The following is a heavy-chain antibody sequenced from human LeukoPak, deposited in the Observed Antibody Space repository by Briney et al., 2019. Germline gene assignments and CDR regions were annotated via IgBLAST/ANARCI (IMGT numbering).Heavy chain of an antibody. CDR3: ARDLSGDYYFDY. CDR1: GFTFSSYA. V-gene: IGHV3-23*01. J-gene: IGHJ4*02. CDR2: ISESGGYT. Sequence: GGSLRLSCAGSGFTFSSYAMSWVRQAPGKGLEWVSAISESGGYTKYADPVKGRFTISRDNSENTLYLQMNSLRAEDTAVYYCARDLSGDYYFDYWGQGTLVTVSS. D-gene: IGHD4-17*01.